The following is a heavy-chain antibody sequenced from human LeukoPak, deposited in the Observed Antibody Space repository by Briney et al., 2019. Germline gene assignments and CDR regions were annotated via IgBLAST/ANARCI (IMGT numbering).Heavy chain of an antibody. CDR2: IYPGDSDT. V-gene: IGHV5-51*01. J-gene: IGHJ4*02. Sequence: GESLKISCQGSGYSFTSYWIGWVRQMPGKGLEWMGIIYPGDSDTRYSPSFQRQVTISADKSISDAYLQWSSLKASDTAMYYCASPALAWGFDYWGQGTLVTVSS. D-gene: IGHD7-27*01. CDR3: ASPALAWGFDY. CDR1: GYSFTSYW.